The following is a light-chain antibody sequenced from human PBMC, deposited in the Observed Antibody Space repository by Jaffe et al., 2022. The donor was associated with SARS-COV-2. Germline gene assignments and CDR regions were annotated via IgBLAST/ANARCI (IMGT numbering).Light chain of an antibody. CDR3: QQYNTWPLA. CDR1: QRINNN. CDR2: GTS. J-gene: IGKJ4*01. V-gene: IGKV3-15*01. Sequence: EIVMTQSPATLSVSPGERATLSCRASQRINNNLAWYQQKPGQAPRLLIYGTSTRATGIPARFSGSESGTDFTLTISSLQSEDFAVYYCQQYNTWPLAFGGGTKVEIK.